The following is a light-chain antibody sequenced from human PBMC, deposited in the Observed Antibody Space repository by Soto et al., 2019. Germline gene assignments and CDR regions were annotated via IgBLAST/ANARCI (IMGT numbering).Light chain of an antibody. CDR2: DVT. CDR3: SSYTSSSTPYV. J-gene: IGLJ1*01. V-gene: IGLV2-14*01. CDR1: SSDVGGYNY. Sequence: HSALTKPASVSGFPGQSITISCTGTSSDVGGYNYVSWYQQHPVKAPKLMIYDVTNRPSGVSDRFSGSKSGNTASLTISGLQAEDEADYYCSSYTSSSTPYVFGTGTKVT.